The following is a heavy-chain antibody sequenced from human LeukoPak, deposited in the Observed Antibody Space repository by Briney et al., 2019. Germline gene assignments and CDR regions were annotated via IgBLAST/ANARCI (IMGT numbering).Heavy chain of an antibody. CDR2: IIGSAVNT. J-gene: IGHJ4*02. CDR1: GLTVSSYA. D-gene: IGHD3-10*01. Sequence: GESLRLSCGASGLTVSSYAMSWVRQAPGKGLEWVSTIIGSAVNTYYADSVKGRFTISRDDSKNTVYLQMNSLRAEDTAVYSCAKYTSGTSYRGLDQWGQGTLVIVPS. CDR3: AKYTSGTSYRGLDQ. V-gene: IGHV3-23*01.